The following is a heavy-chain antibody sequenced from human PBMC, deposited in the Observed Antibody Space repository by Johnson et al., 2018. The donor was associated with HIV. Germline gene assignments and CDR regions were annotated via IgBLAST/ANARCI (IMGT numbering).Heavy chain of an antibody. J-gene: IGHJ3*02. CDR1: GFTFSSYA. D-gene: IGHD5-18*01. V-gene: IGHV3-30-3*01. CDR3: AKGRYGGAFDI. CDR2: ISYDGSNK. Sequence: VQLVESGGGVFQPGRSLRLSCAASGFTFSSYAMHWVRQAPGNGLEWVAVISYDGSNKSYTDSVKGRSTISRDNSKDMLYLQMNSLRAEEMAVYYCAKGRYGGAFDIWGQGTMVTVSS.